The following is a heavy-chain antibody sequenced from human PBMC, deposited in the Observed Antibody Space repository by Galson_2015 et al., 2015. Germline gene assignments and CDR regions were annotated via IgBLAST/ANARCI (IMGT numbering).Heavy chain of an antibody. V-gene: IGHV1-18*01. D-gene: IGHD6-19*01. CDR3: ARDPSIAVAGDAFDI. CDR2: ISAYNGNT. Sequence: SVKVSCKASGYTFTSYGISWVRRAPGQGLEWMGWISAYNGNTNYAQKLQGRVTMTTDTSTSTAYMELRSLRSDDTAVYYCARDPSIAVAGDAFDIWGQGTMVTVSS. CDR1: GYTFTSYG. J-gene: IGHJ3*02.